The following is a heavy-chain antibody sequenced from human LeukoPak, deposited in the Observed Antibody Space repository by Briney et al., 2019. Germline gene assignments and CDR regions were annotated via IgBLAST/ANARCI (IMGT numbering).Heavy chain of an antibody. D-gene: IGHD2-2*01. CDR3: ARSKYHLLY. J-gene: IGHJ4*02. CDR1: GGSISNYY. Sequence: SETLSLTCTVSGGSISNYYWTWIRQPPGKGLEWIGYVYYSGSTNYNPSLKSRITVSVDTSKNQFSLKLSSVTAADTAVYYCARSKYHLLYWGQGTLVTVSS. V-gene: IGHV4-59*01. CDR2: VYYSGST.